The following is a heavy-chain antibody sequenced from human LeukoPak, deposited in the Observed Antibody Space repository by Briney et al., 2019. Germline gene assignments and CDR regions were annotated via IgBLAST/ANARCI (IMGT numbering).Heavy chain of an antibody. Sequence: PGGSLRLSCAASGFTFSDYYMSWIRQAPGKGLEWVSYISSSGSTINYADSVKGRFTISRDNAKNSLYLQMNSLRAEDTVVYYCAREPYYYDSSGDDAFDIWGQGTMVTVSS. J-gene: IGHJ3*02. D-gene: IGHD3-22*01. CDR1: GFTFSDYY. CDR2: ISSSGSTI. V-gene: IGHV3-11*01. CDR3: AREPYYYDSSGDDAFDI.